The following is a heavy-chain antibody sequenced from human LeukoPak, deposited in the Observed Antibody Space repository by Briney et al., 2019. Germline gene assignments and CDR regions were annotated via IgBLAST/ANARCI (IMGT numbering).Heavy chain of an antibody. J-gene: IGHJ4*02. CDR1: GGSISSGDYY. Sequence: SQTLSLTCTVSGGSISSGDYYWSWIRQPPGKGLEWIGYIYNSGSTYYNPSLKSRVTISVDTSKNQFSLKLSSVTAADTAVYYCARDQFEQWLNYWGQGTLVTVSS. V-gene: IGHV4-30-4*01. CDR2: IYNSGST. D-gene: IGHD6-19*01. CDR3: ARDQFEQWLNY.